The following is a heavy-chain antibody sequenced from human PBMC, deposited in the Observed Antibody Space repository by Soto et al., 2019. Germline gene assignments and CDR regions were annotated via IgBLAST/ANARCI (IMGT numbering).Heavy chain of an antibody. J-gene: IGHJ3*02. CDR1: VGSFSSYH. V-gene: IGHV4-34*08. CDR3: APPSTSDAFDI. D-gene: IGHD2-2*01. CDR2: INHSGST. Sequence: PSDTLPLTWALYVGSFSSYHWGWIRQTPGKGLEWIGEINHSGSTNYNPPLKRRVTISVDTSQHQFSLKLSSVTAADTAVYYCAPPSTSDAFDIWGQGTMVTVS.